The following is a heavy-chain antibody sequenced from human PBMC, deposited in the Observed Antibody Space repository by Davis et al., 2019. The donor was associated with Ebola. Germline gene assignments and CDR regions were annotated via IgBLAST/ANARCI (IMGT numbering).Heavy chain of an antibody. CDR3: ARGLGYCTNGVCHNWFDP. CDR2: IIPILGIA. J-gene: IGHJ5*02. V-gene: IGHV1-69*02. Sequence: SVKVSCKASGGTFSSYTISWVRQAPGQGLEWMGRIIPILGIANYAQKFQGRVTITADKSTSTAYMELSSLRSEDTAVYYCARGLGYCTNGVCHNWFDPWGQGTLVTVSS. CDR1: GGTFSSYT. D-gene: IGHD2-8*01.